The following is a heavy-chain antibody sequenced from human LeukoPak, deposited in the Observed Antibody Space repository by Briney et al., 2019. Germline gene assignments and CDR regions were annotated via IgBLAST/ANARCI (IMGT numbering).Heavy chain of an antibody. CDR2: INHSGST. CDR3: ARAPRFYGAFDI. Sequence: PSETLSLTCAVYGGSFSGYYWSWIRQPPGKGLEWIGEINHSGSTNYNPSLKSRVTISVDTSKNQFSLKLSSVTAADTAVYYCARAPRFYGAFDIWGQGTMVTVSS. V-gene: IGHV4-34*01. D-gene: IGHD3-3*01. J-gene: IGHJ3*02. CDR1: GGSFSGYY.